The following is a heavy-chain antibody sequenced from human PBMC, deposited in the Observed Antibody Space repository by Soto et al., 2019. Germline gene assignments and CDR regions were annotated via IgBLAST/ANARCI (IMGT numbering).Heavy chain of an antibody. J-gene: IGHJ4*02. CDR1: GGPITNSNYY. CDR2: IFYDGST. CDR3: VRLVPATGASHF. D-gene: IGHD1-1*01. V-gene: IGHV4-39*02. Sequence: QLQLQESGPGLVKPSETLSLTCTVSGGPITNSNYYWGWIRQPPGKGLEWIGRIFYDGSTYYNPSLKSRVAISVDTSRNLFSLKLTSVTAAETAVYYCVRLVPATGASHFWGQGIRVTVSS.